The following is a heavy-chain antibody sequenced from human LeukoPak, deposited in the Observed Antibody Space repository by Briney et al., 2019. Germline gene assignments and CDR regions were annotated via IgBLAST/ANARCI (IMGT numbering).Heavy chain of an antibody. CDR3: AKDRESRELYSGTYYSYYYMDV. CDR2: IRYDGSDK. CDR1: GFTLSSYG. J-gene: IGHJ6*03. D-gene: IGHD1-26*01. Sequence: GGSLRLSCAASGFTLSSYGMHWVRQAPGKGLEWVAFIRYDGSDKYYADSVKGRFTISKDNSKNTLYLQMNSLRAEDTAVYYCAKDRESRELYSGTYYSYYYMDVWGKGTTVTVSS. V-gene: IGHV3-30*02.